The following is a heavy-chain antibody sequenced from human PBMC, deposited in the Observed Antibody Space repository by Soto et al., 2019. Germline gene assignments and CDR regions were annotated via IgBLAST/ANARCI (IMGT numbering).Heavy chain of an antibody. Sequence: PXGSLRLSCAASRFTFTTYAMNWVRQAPGKGLEWVALMSSDGTNEHYADSVRGRFTVSRDNSRNTLFLQMNNLRTDDTAVYYCARSGYISGWYCYFDFWGLGTLVTVSS. CDR2: MSSDGTNE. CDR3: ARSGYISGWYCYFDF. CDR1: RFTFTTYA. V-gene: IGHV3-30-3*01. D-gene: IGHD6-19*01. J-gene: IGHJ4*02.